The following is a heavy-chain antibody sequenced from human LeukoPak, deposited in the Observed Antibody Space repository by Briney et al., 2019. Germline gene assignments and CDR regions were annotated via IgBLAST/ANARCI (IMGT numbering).Heavy chain of an antibody. CDR1: GFTFSGYI. J-gene: IGHJ4*02. D-gene: IGHD6-19*01. V-gene: IGHV3-48*02. Sequence: GGSLRLSCAASGFTFSGYIMNWVRQAPGKGLEWISFIGTSGNPIYYADSVKGRFTVSRDNAKNSLYLQMNSLRDEDTAVYYCARDQWLDYWGQGTLVTVSS. CDR3: ARDQWLDY. CDR2: IGTSGNPI.